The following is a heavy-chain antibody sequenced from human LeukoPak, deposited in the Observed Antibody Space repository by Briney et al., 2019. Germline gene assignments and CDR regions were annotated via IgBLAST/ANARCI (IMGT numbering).Heavy chain of an antibody. V-gene: IGHV1-24*01. Sequence: ASVKVSCKVSGYTLTELSMHWVRQAPGKGLEWMGGFDPEDGETIYAQKFQGRVTMTEDTSTDTAYMELSSLRSEDTAVYYCATSSGYDIFNWFDPWGQGTLVTVSS. CDR2: FDPEDGET. CDR3: ATSSGYDIFNWFDP. CDR1: GYTLTELS. D-gene: IGHD5-12*01. J-gene: IGHJ5*02.